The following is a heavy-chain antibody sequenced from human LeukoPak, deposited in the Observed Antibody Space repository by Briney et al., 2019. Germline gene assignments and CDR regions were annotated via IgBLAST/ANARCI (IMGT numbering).Heavy chain of an antibody. CDR3: ARGRGVYASSSTTFDY. Sequence: ASVKVSCKASGYTFTMYGITWVRQAPGQGLEWMGWISPYNGNRNYAQKLQERVTMTTDTSTITAYMELRSLRSDHTAVYYCARGRGVYASSSTTFDYWGQGTLVTVSS. CDR1: GYTFTMYG. D-gene: IGHD6-6*01. V-gene: IGHV1-18*01. J-gene: IGHJ4*02. CDR2: ISPYNGNR.